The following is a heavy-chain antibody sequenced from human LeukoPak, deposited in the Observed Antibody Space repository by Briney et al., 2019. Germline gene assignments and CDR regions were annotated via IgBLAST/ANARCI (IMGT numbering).Heavy chain of an antibody. D-gene: IGHD3-10*01. CDR1: GGSISSGDYY. CDR2: IYYSGST. J-gene: IGHJ5*02. V-gene: IGHV4-30-4*08. Sequence: PSETLSLTCTVSGGSISSGDYYWSWIRQPPGKGLEWIGYIYYSGSTYYNPSLKSRVTISVDTSKNQFSLKLSSVTAADTAVYYCARGSRYYGSGSFYSTFDPWGQGTLVTVSS. CDR3: ARGSRYYGSGSFYSTFDP.